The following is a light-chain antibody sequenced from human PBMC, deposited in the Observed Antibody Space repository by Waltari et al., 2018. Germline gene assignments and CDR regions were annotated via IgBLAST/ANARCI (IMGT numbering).Light chain of an antibody. Sequence: SSVLTLPPSVAVAPGQTATITGGGHHHGSISVLRYPQKSRRAPVLVFYDDDVRPPGIPERISGSKSANTASLTINRVEVGDEAAYFCQVWDNYADLVIVGGGTKLTVL. V-gene: IGLV3-21*02. J-gene: IGLJ2*01. CDR2: DDD. CDR3: QVWDNYADLVI. CDR1: HHGSIS.